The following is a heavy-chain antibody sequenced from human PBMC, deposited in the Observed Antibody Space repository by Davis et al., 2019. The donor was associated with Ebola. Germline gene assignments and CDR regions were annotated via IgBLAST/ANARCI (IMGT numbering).Heavy chain of an antibody. V-gene: IGHV4-34*01. CDR3: ARGSGWAVVDY. D-gene: IGHD2-15*01. J-gene: IGHJ4*02. Sequence: PSETLSLTCAVFGGSLSNSYWSWIRQPPGKGLEWIGEINYSGSTNYNPSLKSRAAISIDWSKNQFSLKLSSVTAADTAVYYCARGSGWAVVDYWGQGTLVTVSS. CDR2: INYSGST. CDR1: GGSLSNSY.